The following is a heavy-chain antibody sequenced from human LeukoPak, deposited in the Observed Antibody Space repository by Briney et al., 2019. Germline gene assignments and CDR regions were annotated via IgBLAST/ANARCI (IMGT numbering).Heavy chain of an antibody. CDR1: GDSVSSNSAA. CDR3: TRGSPSYTNHAFDI. D-gene: IGHD2-2*02. V-gene: IGHV6-1*01. CDR2: TYYRSKWYN. Sequence: QTLSLTCAISGDSVSSNSAAWGWIRQSPSRGLEWLGRTYYRSKWYNDYALSVKGRITINPDTSKNQFSLQLNSVTPEDTAVYYCTRGSPSYTNHAFDIWGQGTMVTVSS. J-gene: IGHJ3*02.